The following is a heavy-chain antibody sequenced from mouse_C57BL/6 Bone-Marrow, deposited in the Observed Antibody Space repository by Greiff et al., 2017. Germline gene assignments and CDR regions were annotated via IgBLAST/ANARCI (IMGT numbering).Heavy chain of an antibody. D-gene: IGHD2-4*01. CDR3: AKHGSNDDYDVGDY. CDR1: GFTFSDYG. J-gene: IGHJ4*01. CDR2: ISNLGYSI. Sequence: EVKLVEPGGGLVQPGGSLKLSCAASGFTFSDYGMAWVRQAPRKGPEWVAFISNLGYSIYYADTVTGRFTLTRENAKNTLYLEMSELRWQTTAMYYVAKHGSNDDYDVGDYWGQGTSVTVSA. V-gene: IGHV5-15*01.